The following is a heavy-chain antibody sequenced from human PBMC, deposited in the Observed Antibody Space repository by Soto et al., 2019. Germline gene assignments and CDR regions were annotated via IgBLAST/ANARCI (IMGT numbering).Heavy chain of an antibody. CDR3: ARGYCTGGTCYSRFFGY. J-gene: IGHJ4*02. V-gene: IGHV4-59*08. CDR1: GGSISGYY. D-gene: IGHD2-15*01. CDR2: IYDSGST. Sequence: SETLSLTCTVSGGSISGYYWSWIRQPPGKGLEWIGYIYDSGSTNYNPSLKSRVTISVDTSKKQFSLKLTSVTAADTAVYYCARGYCTGGTCYSRFFGYWGQGTPVTVS.